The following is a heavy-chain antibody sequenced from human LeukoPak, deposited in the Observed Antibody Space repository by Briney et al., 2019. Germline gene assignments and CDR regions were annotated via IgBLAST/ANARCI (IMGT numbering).Heavy chain of an antibody. Sequence: ASVKVSCKASGGTFTTHAINWVRQAPGQGFEWMGRIIPMLDKANYGQKSQGRVTITADKFTATVYMELTSLRSEDTAVYYCARDETVRDDYYGMDVWGQGTTVTVSS. J-gene: IGHJ6*02. CDR3: ARDETVRDDYYGMDV. CDR2: IIPMLDKA. D-gene: IGHD4-4*01. V-gene: IGHV1-69*04. CDR1: GGTFTTHA.